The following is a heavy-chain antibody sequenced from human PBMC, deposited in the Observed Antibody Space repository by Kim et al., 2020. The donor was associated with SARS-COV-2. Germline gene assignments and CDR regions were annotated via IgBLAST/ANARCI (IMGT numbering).Heavy chain of an antibody. J-gene: IGHJ4*02. D-gene: IGHD3-22*01. V-gene: IGHV3-21*01. CDR3: VRDGWGYFDSSGSFQTVYDN. CDR1: GFTFSSYS. Sequence: GGSLRLSCTASGFTFSSYSMSWVRQAPGKGLEWVSAISSRSDYIYYAQSVEGRFTISRDNAKNSLYLQMSSLRAEDTAVYYCVRDGWGYFDSSGSFQTVYDNWGQGTLITVSS. CDR2: ISSRSDYI.